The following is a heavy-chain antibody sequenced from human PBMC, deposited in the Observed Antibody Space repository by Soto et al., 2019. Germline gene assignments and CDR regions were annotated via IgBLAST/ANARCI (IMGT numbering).Heavy chain of an antibody. CDR3: ARDNGGFGEWSWFDP. J-gene: IGHJ5*02. V-gene: IGHV1-69*12. CDR1: GGTFSSYA. D-gene: IGHD3-10*01. Sequence: QVQLVQSGAEVKKPGSSVKVSCKASGGTFSSYAISWVRQAPGQGLEWMGGIIPIFGTANYAQKFQGRVTITADESTSTGYMEMSSLRSDDTAVYYCARDNGGFGEWSWFDPWGQGTLVTVSS. CDR2: IIPIFGTA.